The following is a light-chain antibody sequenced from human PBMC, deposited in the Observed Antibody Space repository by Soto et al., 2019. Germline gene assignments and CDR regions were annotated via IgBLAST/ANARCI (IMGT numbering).Light chain of an antibody. Sequence: QSVLTQPASVSGSPGQSITISCTGTSSDVGSYNLVSRYQQHPGKAPKLMIYEVSKRPSGVSNRFSGSKSGNTASLTISGLQAEDEADYYCCSYAGSNVVFGGGTKLTVL. CDR3: CSYAGSNVV. V-gene: IGLV2-23*02. CDR1: SSDVGSYNL. CDR2: EVS. J-gene: IGLJ2*01.